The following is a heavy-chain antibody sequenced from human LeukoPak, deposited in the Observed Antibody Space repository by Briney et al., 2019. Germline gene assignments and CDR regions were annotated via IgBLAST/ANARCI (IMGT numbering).Heavy chain of an antibody. CDR1: GYSFTSYW. V-gene: IGHV5-51*01. CDR2: IYPGDSDT. D-gene: IGHD3-10*01. Sequence: GESLKISCKGSGYSFTSYWIGWVRQMPGKGLEWMGIIYPGDSDTRYSPSFQGQVTISADKSISTAYLRWSSLKASDTAMYYCARHTYYYGSGSYFPHFSGMDVWGQGTTVTVSS. J-gene: IGHJ6*02. CDR3: ARHTYYYGSGSYFPHFSGMDV.